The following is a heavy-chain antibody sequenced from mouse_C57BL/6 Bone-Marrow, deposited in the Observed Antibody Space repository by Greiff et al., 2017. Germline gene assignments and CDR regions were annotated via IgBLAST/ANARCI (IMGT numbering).Heavy chain of an antibody. Sequence: QVQLQQSGAELVKPGASVKMSCKASGYTFTTYPIEWMRQNHGKSLEWIGNFHPYNDDTKYNDKFKGKATLTVDKSSSTVYLELSRLTSDDSAVYYCARGGNYGGYYFDYWGQGTTLTVSS. CDR3: ARGGNYGGYYFDY. CDR2: FHPYNDDT. D-gene: IGHD2-1*01. J-gene: IGHJ2*01. V-gene: IGHV1-47*01. CDR1: GYTFTTYP.